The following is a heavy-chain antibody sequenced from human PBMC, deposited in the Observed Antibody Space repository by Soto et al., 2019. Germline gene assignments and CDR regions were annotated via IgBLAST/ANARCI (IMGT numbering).Heavy chain of an antibody. D-gene: IGHD3-22*01. J-gene: IGHJ4*02. Sequence: GESLKISCQGSGYSFTSNWIGWVRQMPGKGLEWMGIIYPGDSDTRYSPSFQGLVTISVDKSISTAYLQWSSVKASDTAMYYCARHLYESSGYRYFDFWGQGTLVTVSS. CDR3: ARHLYESSGYRYFDF. V-gene: IGHV5-51*01. CDR1: GYSFTSNW. CDR2: IYPGDSDT.